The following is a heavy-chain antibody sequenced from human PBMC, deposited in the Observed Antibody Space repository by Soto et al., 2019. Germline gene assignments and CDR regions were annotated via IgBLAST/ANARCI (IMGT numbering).Heavy chain of an antibody. CDR2: ISWNGDSI. J-gene: IGHJ4*02. CDR1: GFTFGDYA. Sequence: SLRLSCAASGFTFGDYAMHWVRQAPGKGQEWVSGISWNGDSIGYADSMKGRFTISRDNAKNSLYLQMNSLRTEDTALYYCAKAYSSGGGGFDYWGQGTLLTVSS. V-gene: IGHV3-9*01. D-gene: IGHD6-25*01. CDR3: AKAYSSGGGGFDY.